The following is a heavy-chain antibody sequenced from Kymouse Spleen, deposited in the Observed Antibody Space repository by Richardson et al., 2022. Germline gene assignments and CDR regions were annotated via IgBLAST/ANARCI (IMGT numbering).Heavy chain of an antibody. J-gene: IGHJ2*01. CDR3: AKDSSSSGWYFDL. V-gene: IGHV3-9*01. D-gene: IGHD6-6*01. CDR2: ISWNSGSI. Sequence: EVQLVESGGGLVQPGRSLRLSCAASGFTFDDYAMHWVRQAPGKGLEWVSGISWNSGSIGYADSVKGRFTISRDNAKNSLYLQMNSLRAEDTALYYCAKDSSSSGWYFDLWGRGTLVTVSS. CDR1: GFTFDDYA.